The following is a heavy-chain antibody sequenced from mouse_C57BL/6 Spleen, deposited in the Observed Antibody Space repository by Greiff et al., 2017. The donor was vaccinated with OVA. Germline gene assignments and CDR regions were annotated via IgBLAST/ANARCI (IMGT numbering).Heavy chain of an antibody. D-gene: IGHD1-1*01. Sequence: VQLQQSGAELVRPGTSVKVSCKASGYAFTNYLIEWVKQRPGQGLEWIGVINPGSGGTNYNEKFKGKATLTADKSSSTAYMQLSSLTSEDSAVYFCARGDFITTVVGDYWGQGTTLTVSS. V-gene: IGHV1-54*01. CDR3: ARGDFITTVVGDY. J-gene: IGHJ2*01. CDR1: GYAFTNYL. CDR2: INPGSGGT.